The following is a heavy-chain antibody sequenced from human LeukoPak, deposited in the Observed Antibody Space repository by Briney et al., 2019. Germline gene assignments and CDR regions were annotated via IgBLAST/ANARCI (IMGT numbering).Heavy chain of an antibody. D-gene: IGHD2/OR15-2a*01. J-gene: IGHJ4*02. Sequence: GGSLRLSCAASGFIVSSTYVSWVRKAPGKGLEWVAVIYYDGRTYYADSVKGRFTISSDNSKNTVFLHINSLRAEDTAVYYCARRHLGFSDDSWGQGTLVTVSS. V-gene: IGHV3-53*01. CDR2: IYYDGRT. CDR3: ARRHLGFSDDS. CDR1: GFIVSSTY.